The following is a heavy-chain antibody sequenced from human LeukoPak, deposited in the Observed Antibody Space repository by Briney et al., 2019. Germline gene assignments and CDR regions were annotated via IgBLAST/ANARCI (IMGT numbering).Heavy chain of an antibody. CDR1: GYTFTGYY. Sequence: ASVKVSCKASGYTFTGYYIHWVRQAPGQGLEWMGWINPNSGGTNYAQKFQGRVTMTRDTSISTAYMELSSLRPEDTAVYYCARGTSMVRGVIILNWFDPWGQGTLVTVSS. D-gene: IGHD3-10*01. CDR2: INPNSGGT. CDR3: ARGTSMVRGVIILNWFDP. J-gene: IGHJ5*02. V-gene: IGHV1-2*02.